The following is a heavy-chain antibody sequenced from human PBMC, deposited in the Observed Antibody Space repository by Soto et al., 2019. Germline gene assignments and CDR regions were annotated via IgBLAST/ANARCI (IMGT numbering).Heavy chain of an antibody. D-gene: IGHD6-13*01. J-gene: IGHJ6*02. V-gene: IGHV3-7*03. CDR2: INQDGSGK. Sequence: EVQLVESGGGLVQPGGSLRLSCGASGFTFRNYWLSWVRQAPGKGLEWVANINQDGSGKNYVDSVKGRCTISRDNAKNSLYLQMSRLRAEDTALYDCARAESTSWYRYDYHGMDVWGQGTTVTVSS. CDR1: GFTFRNYW. CDR3: ARAESTSWYRYDYHGMDV.